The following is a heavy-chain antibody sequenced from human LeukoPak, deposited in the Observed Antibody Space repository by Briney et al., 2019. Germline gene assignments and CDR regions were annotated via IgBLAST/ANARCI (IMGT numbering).Heavy chain of an antibody. J-gene: IGHJ3*02. CDR2: MSGGGAST. CDR3: AKDRHYDIMTGHDAFDI. D-gene: IGHD3-9*01. Sequence: GGSLRLSCAASGFTFSSYAMSWVRQAPGEGLEWVSAMSGGGASTYYADSVKGRFTISRDNSRNMLYLQMNSLRAEDAAVYYCAKDRHYDIMTGHDAFDIWGQGTMVTVSS. V-gene: IGHV3-23*01. CDR1: GFTFSSYA.